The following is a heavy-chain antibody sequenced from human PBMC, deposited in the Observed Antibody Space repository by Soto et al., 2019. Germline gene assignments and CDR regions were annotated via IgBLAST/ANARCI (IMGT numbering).Heavy chain of an antibody. CDR3: ARATPGSGPFWSGYYSMYYYYGMDV. D-gene: IGHD3-3*01. V-gene: IGHV1-8*01. CDR2: MNPNSGNT. CDR1: GYTVTSYD. J-gene: IGHJ6*02. Sequence: ASVKVSGKASGYTVTSYDINCVRQATGQELGVMGWMNPNSGNTGYAQKFQGRVTMTRNTSISTAYMELSSLRSEDTAVYYCARATPGSGPFWSGYYSMYYYYGMDVWGQGTTVTVSS.